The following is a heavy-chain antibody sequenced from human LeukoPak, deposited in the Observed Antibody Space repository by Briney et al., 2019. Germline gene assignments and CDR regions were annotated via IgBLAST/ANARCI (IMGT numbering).Heavy chain of an antibody. CDR3: AQQVDTAMVTTDY. J-gene: IGHJ4*02. V-gene: IGHV1-69*05. Sequence: VASVKVSCKSSVGTFISYAISWVRQAPGQGLEWMGGIISIFDTANYAQKFQGRVTITTDESTSTAYMELSSLRSEDTAVYYCAQQVDTAMVTTDYWGQGTLVTVSS. CDR1: VGTFISYA. D-gene: IGHD5-18*01. CDR2: IISIFDTA.